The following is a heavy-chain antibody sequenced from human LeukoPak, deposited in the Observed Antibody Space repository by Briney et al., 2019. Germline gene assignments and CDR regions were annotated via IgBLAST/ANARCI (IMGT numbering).Heavy chain of an antibody. CDR3: ARSSPTSQYQLAAVWNWFDP. D-gene: IGHD2-2*01. Sequence: GASVKVSCKASGYTFTSYYMHWVRQAPGQGLEWMGIINPSGGSTSYAQKFQGRVTMTRDTSISTAYMELSRLRSDDTAVYYCARSSPTSQYQLAAVWNWFDPWGQGTLVTVSS. J-gene: IGHJ5*02. CDR2: INPSGGST. CDR1: GYTFTSYY. V-gene: IGHV1-46*01.